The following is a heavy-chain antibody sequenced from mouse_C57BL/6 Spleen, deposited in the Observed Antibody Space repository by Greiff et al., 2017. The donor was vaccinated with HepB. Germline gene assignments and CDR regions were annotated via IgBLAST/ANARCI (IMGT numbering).Heavy chain of an antibody. J-gene: IGHJ1*03. D-gene: IGHD1-1*01. CDR1: GFSLTSYG. Sequence: VQRVESGPGLVAPSQSLSITCTVSGFSLTSYGVDWVRQPPGKGLEWLGVIWGGGSTNYNSALMSRLSISKDNSKSQVFLKMNSLQTDDTAMYYGAKRYYYGSGSHWYFDVWGTGTTVTVSS. V-gene: IGHV2-9*01. CDR2: IWGGGST. CDR3: AKRYYYGSGSHWYFDV.